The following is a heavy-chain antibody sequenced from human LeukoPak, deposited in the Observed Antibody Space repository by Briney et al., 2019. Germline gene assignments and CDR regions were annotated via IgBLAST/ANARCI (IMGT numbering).Heavy chain of an antibody. CDR1: GGSISSYY. CDR2: IYHSGST. Sequence: PSETLSLTCTVSGGSISSYYWSWIRQPAGKGLEWIGSIYHSGSTYYNPSLKSRVTISVDTSKNQFSLKLSSVTAADTAVYYCARDLASDTAMVKWGQGTLVTVSS. J-gene: IGHJ4*02. V-gene: IGHV4-4*07. CDR3: ARDLASDTAMVK. D-gene: IGHD5-18*01.